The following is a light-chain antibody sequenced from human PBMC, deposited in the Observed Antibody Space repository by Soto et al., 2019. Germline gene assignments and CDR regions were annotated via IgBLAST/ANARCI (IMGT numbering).Light chain of an antibody. V-gene: IGLV2-14*01. J-gene: IGLJ1*01. CDR2: EVS. CDR1: SSDVGGYNY. CDR3: SSYTSSSSLNV. Sequence: QSVLTQPASVSGSPGQPITLSCTGTSSDVGGYNYVSWYQQHPGKAPKLMIYEVSNRPSGVSDRFSGSKSGNTASLTISGLQAEDEADYYCSSYTSSSSLNVFGTGTKLTVL.